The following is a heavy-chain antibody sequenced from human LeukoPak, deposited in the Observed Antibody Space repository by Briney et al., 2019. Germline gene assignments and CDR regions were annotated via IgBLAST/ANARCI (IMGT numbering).Heavy chain of an antibody. D-gene: IGHD3-22*01. V-gene: IGHV3-73*01. CDR1: GFTFSGSA. J-gene: IGHJ3*02. CDR2: IRSKANSYAT. CDR3: TSHNLYYYDSSGYYSDAFDI. Sequence: GGSLRLSCAASGFTFSGSAMHWVRQASGKGLERVGCIRSKANSYATAYAASVKGRFTISRDDSKNTAYLQMNSLKTEDTAVYYCTSHNLYYYDSSGYYSDAFDIWGQGTMVTVSS.